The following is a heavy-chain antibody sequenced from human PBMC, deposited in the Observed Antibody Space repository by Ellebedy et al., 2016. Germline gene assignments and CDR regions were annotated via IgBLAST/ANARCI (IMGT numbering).Heavy chain of an antibody. D-gene: IGHD2-15*01. CDR2: IDPSDSYA. V-gene: IGHV5-10-1*01. J-gene: IGHJ4*02. Sequence: GESLKISCKGSGYSFTTYWINWVRQVPGKGLEWMGRIDPSDSYAHYGPSFQGHVTISADKSITTAYLQWSSLKASDTAFYYCARHDCSGYSCYSNLAYWGQGTLVTVSS. CDR1: GYSFTTYW. CDR3: ARHDCSGYSCYSNLAY.